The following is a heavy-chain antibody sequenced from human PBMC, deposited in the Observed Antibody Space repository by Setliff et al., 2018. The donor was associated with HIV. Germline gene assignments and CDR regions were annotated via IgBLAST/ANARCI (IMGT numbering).Heavy chain of an antibody. Sequence: PSETLSLTCTVSGGSIKSSSYYWGWIRQPPGKGLEWIGSIYYSGNTYYNPSLKSRVTILEDTSRNQFSLRLSSVTAADTAIYYCARVPTSSWYVTTQRTKEYFLHWGQGTLVTVSS. CDR3: ARVPTSSWYVTTQRTKEYFLH. V-gene: IGHV4-39*07. J-gene: IGHJ1*01. CDR1: GGSIKSSSYY. D-gene: IGHD6-13*01. CDR2: IYYSGNT.